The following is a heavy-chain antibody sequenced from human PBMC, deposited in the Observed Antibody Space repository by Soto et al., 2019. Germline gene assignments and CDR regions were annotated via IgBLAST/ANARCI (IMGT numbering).Heavy chain of an antibody. D-gene: IGHD2-2*02. Sequence: GGSLRLSCAASGFTFSSYSMNWVRQAPGKGLEWVSYISSSSSTIYYADSVKGRFTISRDNAKNSLYLQMNSLRAEDTAVYYCARESSRLYGTFDYWGQGTLVTVSS. V-gene: IGHV3-48*01. J-gene: IGHJ4*02. CDR2: ISSSSSTI. CDR1: GFTFSSYS. CDR3: ARESSRLYGTFDY.